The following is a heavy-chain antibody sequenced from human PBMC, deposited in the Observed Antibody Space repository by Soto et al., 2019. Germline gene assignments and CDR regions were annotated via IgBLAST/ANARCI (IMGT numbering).Heavy chain of an antibody. J-gene: IGHJ5*02. D-gene: IGHD3-22*01. Sequence: SETLSLTCSVSGGSIGSGYWTWIRQPPGKGLEWIGYIYYGGSINYNPSLKSRVIISVDTAKNQFSLRLSSVTAADTAVYYCTGAYYDINGYSLDPWGQGTSVTVSS. CDR1: GGSIGSGY. CDR3: TGAYYDINGYSLDP. V-gene: IGHV4-59*01. CDR2: IYYGGSI.